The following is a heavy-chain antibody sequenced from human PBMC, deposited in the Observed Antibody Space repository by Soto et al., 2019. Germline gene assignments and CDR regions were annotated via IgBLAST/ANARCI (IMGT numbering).Heavy chain of an antibody. CDR2: IRSKAYGGTT. J-gene: IGHJ5*01. V-gene: IGHV3-49*03. CDR3: TRVADS. CDR1: GFAFGDCA. Sequence: PGGSLLLSGTASGFAFGDCAMRWFRQAPGKGLEWVGFIRSKAYGGTTEYAASVKGRFTISIDDSKSIAYLQMNSLKTEETAVYYCTRVADSWGQGTLVTVSS.